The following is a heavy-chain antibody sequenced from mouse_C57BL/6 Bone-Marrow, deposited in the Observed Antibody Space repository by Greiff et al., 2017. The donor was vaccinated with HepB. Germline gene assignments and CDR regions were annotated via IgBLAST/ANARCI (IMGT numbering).Heavy chain of an antibody. CDR1: GYTFTSYW. V-gene: IGHV1-59*01. CDR3: ALLGAY. CDR2: IDPSDSYT. J-gene: IGHJ3*01. D-gene: IGHD2-1*01. Sequence: QVQLQQPGAELVRPGTSVKLSCKASGYTFTSYWMHWVKQRPGQGLEWIGVIDPSDSYTNYNQKFKGKATLTVDTSSSTAYMQLSSLTSEDSAVYYCALLGAYWGQGTLVTVSA.